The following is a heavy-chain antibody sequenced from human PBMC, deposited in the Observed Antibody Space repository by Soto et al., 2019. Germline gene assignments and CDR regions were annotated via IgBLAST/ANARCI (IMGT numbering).Heavy chain of an antibody. V-gene: IGHV5-10-1*01. J-gene: IGHJ6*02. CDR1: GYSFTSYW. CDR3: ARHFLSDFGGYYYGMDV. D-gene: IGHD2-21*01. Sequence: PGESLKISCKGSGYSFTSYWISWVRQMPGKGLEWMGRIDPSDSYTNYSPSFQGHVTISADKSISTAYLQWSSLKASDTAMYYCARHFLSDFGGYYYGMDVWGQGTTVTVSS. CDR2: IDPSDSYT.